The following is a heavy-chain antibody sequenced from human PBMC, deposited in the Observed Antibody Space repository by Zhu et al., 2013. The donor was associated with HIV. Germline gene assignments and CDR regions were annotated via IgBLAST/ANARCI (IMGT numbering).Heavy chain of an antibody. CDR3: TTSHRGHSPIKGNMYALDV. D-gene: IGHD3-10*01. J-gene: IGHJ6*02. V-gene: IGHV1-69*01. CDR1: GGTFSRYA. CDR2: IIPIFVTV. Sequence: QVQLVQSGAEVKKPGSSVKVSCKASGGTFSRYAISWVRQAPGQGLEWMGGIIPIFVTVNSAQNFQGRLTISADESTTTTYMELSSLRSDDTAVYYCTTSHRGHSPIKGNMYALDVWGQGTTVVVSS.